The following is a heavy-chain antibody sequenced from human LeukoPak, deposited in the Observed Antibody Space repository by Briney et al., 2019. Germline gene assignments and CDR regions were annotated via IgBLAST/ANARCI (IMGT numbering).Heavy chain of an antibody. Sequence: SETLSLTCTVSGVSISSSNSYWGWIRQPPGKGLEWIGSIYYSGNTYYNASLKSQVSISIDTSKNQFSLRLTSVTAADTAVYYCARDISARYTPFDYWGQGTLVTVSS. D-gene: IGHD6-19*01. CDR2: IYYSGNT. CDR3: ARDISARYTPFDY. J-gene: IGHJ4*02. V-gene: IGHV4-39*01. CDR1: GVSISSSNSY.